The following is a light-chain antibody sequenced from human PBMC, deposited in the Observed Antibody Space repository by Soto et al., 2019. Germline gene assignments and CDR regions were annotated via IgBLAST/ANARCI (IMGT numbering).Light chain of an antibody. Sequence: QSALTQPASVSGSPGQSVTISCTGTSSDVGNYNHVSWYQQHPGKAPKLMIYEATQRPSGVSNRFSASKSGNTASLTISGLQAEDESDYYCCSYAGSQTWVFGGGIKLTVL. V-gene: IGLV2-23*01. CDR1: SSDVGNYNH. J-gene: IGLJ3*02. CDR3: CSYAGSQTWV. CDR2: EAT.